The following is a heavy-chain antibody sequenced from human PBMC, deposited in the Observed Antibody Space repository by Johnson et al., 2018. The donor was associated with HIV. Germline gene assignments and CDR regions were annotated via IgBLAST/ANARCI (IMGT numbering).Heavy chain of an antibody. CDR1: QFTFSRYA. D-gene: IGHD3-22*01. V-gene: IGHV3-30*14. CDR2: ISYDGSNK. CDR3: AREGDSSGYWGRFDAFDI. J-gene: IGHJ3*02. Sequence: QVQLVESGGGLAKPAWSPRLSCAASQFTFSRYAMHWVRQAPGKGLEWVAVISYDGSNKYYADSVKGRFTISRDNSKNTLYLQMNSLRAEDTAVYYCAREGDSSGYWGRFDAFDIWGQGTMVTVSS.